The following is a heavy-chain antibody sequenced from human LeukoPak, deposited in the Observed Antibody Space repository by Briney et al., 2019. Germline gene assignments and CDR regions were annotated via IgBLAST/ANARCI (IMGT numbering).Heavy chain of an antibody. CDR2: IDWDDDK. D-gene: IGHD3-10*01. CDR3: ARITNYYGSGSYIVDP. V-gene: IGHV2-70*11. J-gene: IGHJ5*02. CDR1: GGSIGSYY. Sequence: TLSLTCTVSGGSIGSYYWNWIRQPPGKALEWLARIDWDDDKYYSTSLKTRLTISKDTSKNQVVLTMTNMDPVDTATYYCARITNYYGSGSYIVDPWGQGTLVTVSS.